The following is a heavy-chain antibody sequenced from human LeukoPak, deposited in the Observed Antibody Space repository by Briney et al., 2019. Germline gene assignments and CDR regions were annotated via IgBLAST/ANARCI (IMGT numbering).Heavy chain of an antibody. CDR2: ISAYNGNT. J-gene: IGHJ4*02. CDR3: ARNRGGLGTGPLWFGELYY. CDR1: GYTFTSYG. Sequence: GASVKVSCKASGYTFTSYGISWVRQAPGQGLEWMGWISAYNGNTNYAQKLQGRVTMTTDTSTSTAYMELRSLRSDDTAVYYCARNRGGLGTGPLWFGELYYWGQGTLVTVSS. D-gene: IGHD3-10*01. V-gene: IGHV1-18*01.